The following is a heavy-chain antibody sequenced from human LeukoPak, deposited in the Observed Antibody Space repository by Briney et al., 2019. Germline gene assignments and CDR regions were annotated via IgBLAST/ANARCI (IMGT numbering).Heavy chain of an antibody. CDR3: AREKRIDGYNSPFNY. V-gene: IGHV1-2*02. D-gene: IGHD5-24*01. CDR1: GYTFTGYY. J-gene: IGHJ4*02. Sequence: ASVKVSCKASGYTFTGYYMHWVRQAPGQGLEWMGWINPNSGGTNYAQKLQGRVTMTTDTSTSTAYMELRSLRSDDTAVYYCAREKRIDGYNSPFNYWGQGTLVTVSS. CDR2: INPNSGGT.